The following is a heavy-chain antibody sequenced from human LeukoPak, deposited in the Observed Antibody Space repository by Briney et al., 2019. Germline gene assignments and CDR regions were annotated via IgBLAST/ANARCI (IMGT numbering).Heavy chain of an antibody. CDR1: GYSFTSYY. V-gene: IGHV1-2*02. Sequence: ASVKVSCKASGYSFTSYYMHWVRQAPGQGLEWMGWLNPNSGGTNYAQKFQGRVTMTRDTSITTAYMELTRLRSDDTAVYYCARDWDRSGTLLDYWGQGTLVTVSS. CDR2: LNPNSGGT. D-gene: IGHD3-10*01. J-gene: IGHJ4*02. CDR3: ARDWDRSGTLLDY.